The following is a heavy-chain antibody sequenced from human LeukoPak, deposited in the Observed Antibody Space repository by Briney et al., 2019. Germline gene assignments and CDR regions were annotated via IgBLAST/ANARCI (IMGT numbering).Heavy chain of an antibody. CDR3: ARHLGGGPAATPFDY. J-gene: IGHJ4*02. CDR2: IYPGDSDT. V-gene: IGHV5-51*01. Sequence: GEALKISCKGFGSRFTDYWIGWGRQMPGKGLEWRGMIYPGDSDTSYSPSFQGQVTISADKSISTAYLQWSSLKASDTAMYFCARHLGGGPAATPFDYWGQGTLVTVSS. CDR1: GSRFTDYW. D-gene: IGHD2-2*01.